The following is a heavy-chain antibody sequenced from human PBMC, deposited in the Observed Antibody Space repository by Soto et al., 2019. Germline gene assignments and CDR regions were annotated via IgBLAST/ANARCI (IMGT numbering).Heavy chain of an antibody. Sequence: QLQLVESGGGVLQPGTSLTLSCTASGFMFKSYVMHWVRQAPGKGLEWVALTSYDGNNKYYGDSVKGRFTVSRDNSKNTLHLQMDSLRPEDTALYYCARWGTTGGFDLWGQGTLVSVSS. J-gene: IGHJ4*02. CDR2: TSYDGNNK. V-gene: IGHV3-30*19. D-gene: IGHD3-16*01. CDR3: ARWGTTGGFDL. CDR1: GFMFKSYV.